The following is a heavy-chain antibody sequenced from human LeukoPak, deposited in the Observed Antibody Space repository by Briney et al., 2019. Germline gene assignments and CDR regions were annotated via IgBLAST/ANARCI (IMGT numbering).Heavy chain of an antibody. Sequence: GGSLRLSCAASGFIFDDYAMHWVRQAPGKGLEWVSGISWNSGSIGYADSVKGRFTISRDNAKNSLYLQMNSLRAEGTALYYCAKDSYYYDSSGYSFDYWGQGTLVTVSS. CDR2: ISWNSGSI. CDR1: GFIFDDYA. J-gene: IGHJ4*02. V-gene: IGHV3-9*01. CDR3: AKDSYYYDSSGYSFDY. D-gene: IGHD3-22*01.